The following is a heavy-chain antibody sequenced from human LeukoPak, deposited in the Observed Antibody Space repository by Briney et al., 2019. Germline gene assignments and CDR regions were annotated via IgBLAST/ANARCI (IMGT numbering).Heavy chain of an antibody. D-gene: IGHD2-2*01. Sequence: GGSLRLSCAASGFTFSSYAMSWVRQAPGKGLEWVSAISGSGGSTYYADSVKGRFTISRDNSKNTLYLQMNSLRAEDTAVYYCAKAPCCSSTSCYGWPIWGQGTTVTVSS. CDR2: ISGSGGST. V-gene: IGHV3-23*01. CDR3: AKAPCCSSTSCYGWPI. J-gene: IGHJ3*02. CDR1: GFTFSSYA.